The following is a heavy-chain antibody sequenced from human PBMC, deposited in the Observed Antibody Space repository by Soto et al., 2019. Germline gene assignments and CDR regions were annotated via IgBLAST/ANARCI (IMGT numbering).Heavy chain of an antibody. CDR1: GGSISSGGYY. D-gene: IGHD6-6*01. J-gene: IGHJ6*02. CDR2: NYYSGIT. V-gene: IGHV4-31*01. Sequence: QVQLQESGPGLVRPSQTLSITCTVSGGSISSGGYYWTWIRQHPGKGLEWIGYNYYSGITYYNPSLKRQVTISLDTSKNQFSLKLSTVTAADTAVYYCASGSSIDGLYYGMDVWGQGTTVTVSS. CDR3: ASGSSIDGLYYGMDV.